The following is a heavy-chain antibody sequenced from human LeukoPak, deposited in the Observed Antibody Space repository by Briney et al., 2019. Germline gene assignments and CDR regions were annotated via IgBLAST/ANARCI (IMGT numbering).Heavy chain of an antibody. Sequence: PGVSLRLSCAASGFTFSSYSMNWVRQAPGKGLEWVSSINTSSTYIYYADSVKGRFTISRDNAKNSLYLQMNSLRAEDTAVYYCARDPPFIIGTTFFDYWGQGTLVTVSS. D-gene: IGHD1-20*01. CDR3: ARDPPFIIGTTFFDY. V-gene: IGHV3-21*01. J-gene: IGHJ4*02. CDR2: INTSSTYI. CDR1: GFTFSSYS.